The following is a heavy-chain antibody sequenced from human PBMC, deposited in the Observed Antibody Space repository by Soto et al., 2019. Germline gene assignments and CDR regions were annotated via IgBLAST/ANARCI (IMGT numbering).Heavy chain of an antibody. CDR2: IYYSGST. D-gene: IGHD3-10*01. V-gene: IGHV4-59*01. Sequence: ETLSLTCTVSGGSISSYYWSWIRQPPGKGLEWIGYIYYSGSTNYNPSLKSRVTISVDTSKNQFSLKLSSVTAADTAVYYCARGTRFEDPGFDYWGQGTLVTVSS. CDR3: ARGTRFEDPGFDY. CDR1: GGSISSYY. J-gene: IGHJ4*02.